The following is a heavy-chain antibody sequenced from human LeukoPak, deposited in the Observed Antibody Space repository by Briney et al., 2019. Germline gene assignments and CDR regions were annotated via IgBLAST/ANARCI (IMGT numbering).Heavy chain of an antibody. J-gene: IGHJ6*02. D-gene: IGHD3-10*01. CDR2: ISSNGGST. V-gene: IGHV3-64*01. Sequence: GGSLRLSCAASGFTFSSYAMHWVRRAPGKGLEYVSAISSNGGSTYYANSVKGRFTISRDNSKNTLYLQMGSLRAEDMAVYYCARGPMVRGVTGHGMDVWGQGTTVTVSS. CDR1: GFTFSSYA. CDR3: ARGPMVRGVTGHGMDV.